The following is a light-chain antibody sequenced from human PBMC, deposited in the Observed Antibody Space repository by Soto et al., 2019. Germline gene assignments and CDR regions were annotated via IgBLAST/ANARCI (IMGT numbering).Light chain of an antibody. CDR1: QSVSSSY. J-gene: IGKJ1*01. Sequence: EIVLTQSPGTLSLSPGERATLSCRASQSVSSSYLTWYQQKPGQAPRLLIYGASTRATGIPDRFSGSGSGTDFTLTISRLESEDFAVYYCQQCGSSPWTFGQGTKVEVK. V-gene: IGKV3-20*01. CDR3: QQCGSSPWT. CDR2: GAS.